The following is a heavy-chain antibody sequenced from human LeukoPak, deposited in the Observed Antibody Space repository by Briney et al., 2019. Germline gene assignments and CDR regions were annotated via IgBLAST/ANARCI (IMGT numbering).Heavy chain of an antibody. Sequence: ASVKVSCKASGYTFTSYGISWVRQAPGQGLEWMGIINPSGGSTTYAQKFQGRVTMTSDTSTSTVYMDLSSLRSEDTAVYYCARGGRNYYGSGDDDYWGQGTLVTVSS. V-gene: IGHV1-46*01. CDR1: GYTFTSYG. CDR3: ARGGRNYYGSGDDDY. D-gene: IGHD3-10*01. CDR2: INPSGGST. J-gene: IGHJ4*02.